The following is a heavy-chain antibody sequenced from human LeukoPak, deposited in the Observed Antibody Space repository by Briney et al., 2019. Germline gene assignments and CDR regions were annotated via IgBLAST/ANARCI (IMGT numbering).Heavy chain of an antibody. D-gene: IGHD2-21*01. Sequence: GGSLRLSCAASGFSFGSHPMNWVRQAPGKGLEWVSGVTGSGDYTYYIDSVQGRFTISRDNSKNMLFLQMNSLRAEDTAVYYCARGVMAARLYYFDYWGRGILVTVSS. CDR1: GFSFGSHP. J-gene: IGHJ4*02. CDR3: ARGVMAARLYYFDY. V-gene: IGHV3-23*01. CDR2: VTGSGDYT.